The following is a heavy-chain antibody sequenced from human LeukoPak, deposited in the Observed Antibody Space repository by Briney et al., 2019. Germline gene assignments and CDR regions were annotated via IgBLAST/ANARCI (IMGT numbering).Heavy chain of an antibody. D-gene: IGHD3-9*01. J-gene: IGHJ4*02. Sequence: SRTLSLTCAVSGGSISSSNWWSWVRQPPRKGLEWSGGIYHSGSTNYNPSLKSRVTISVDKSKNQFSLKLSSVTAADTAVYYCARRLDYDILTGYNDYWGQGTLVTVSS. V-gene: IGHV4-4*02. CDR2: IYHSGST. CDR1: GGSISSSNW. CDR3: ARRLDYDILTGYNDY.